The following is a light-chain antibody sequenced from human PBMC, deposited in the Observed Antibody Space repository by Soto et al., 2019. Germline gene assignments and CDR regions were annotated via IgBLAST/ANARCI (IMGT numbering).Light chain of an antibody. CDR3: QQYNSYST. Sequence: DIQMTQSPSTLSASVRDRVTITCRASQGISGRLAWYQQKPGKAPNLLIYDVSNLESGVPSRFSGTGSGTEFTLTINSLQPDDFATYYCQQYNSYSTFGPGTKVEVK. CDR1: QGISGR. J-gene: IGKJ1*01. V-gene: IGKV1-5*01. CDR2: DVS.